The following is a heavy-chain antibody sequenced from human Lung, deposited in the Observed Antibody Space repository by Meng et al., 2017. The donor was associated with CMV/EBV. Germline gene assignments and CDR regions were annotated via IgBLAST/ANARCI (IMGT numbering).Heavy chain of an antibody. CDR3: ARHPAYSYGYPMSPNWLDP. CDR1: TFYY. J-gene: IGHJ5*02. CDR2: IIPNNGHT. V-gene: IGHV1-2*02. Sequence: TFYYIHWLRQAPGPVLEWVGWIIPNNGHTNFAKKFQARVTMTRDTSISTAYMELSSLRSDDTAVYYCARHPAYSYGYPMSPNWLDPWGQGTLVTVSS. D-gene: IGHD5-18*01.